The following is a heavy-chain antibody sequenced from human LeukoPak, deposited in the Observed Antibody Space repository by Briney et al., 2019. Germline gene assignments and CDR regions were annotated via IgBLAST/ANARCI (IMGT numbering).Heavy chain of an antibody. CDR3: EKDAQRGFDYSNSLEY. Sequence: GTSLTLSCETSGFTFSHFGMDWVRQAPGKGLEWVAVIWSDATNQYYADSVKGRFTISRDNFKRTVSLEMNSLRAEDTAVYYCEKDAQRGFDYSNSLEYWGQGSLVIVSS. V-gene: IGHV3-33*06. CDR1: GFTFSHFG. CDR2: IWSDATNQ. J-gene: IGHJ4*02. D-gene: IGHD4-11*01.